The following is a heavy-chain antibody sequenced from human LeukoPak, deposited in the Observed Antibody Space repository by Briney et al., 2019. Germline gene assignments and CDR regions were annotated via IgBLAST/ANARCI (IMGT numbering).Heavy chain of an antibody. CDR2: MSPNSGNT. D-gene: IGHD4-23*01. CDR1: GYTFTSYD. V-gene: IGHV1-8*01. J-gene: IGHJ5*02. CDR3: ARDYGDNSGWFDP. Sequence: ASVKVSCKASGYTFTSYDINWVRQATGQGLEWMGWMSPNSGNTGYAQKFQGRISMTRSTSIGTAYMELSSLTSEATAVYYCARDYGDNSGWFDPWGQGTLVTVSS.